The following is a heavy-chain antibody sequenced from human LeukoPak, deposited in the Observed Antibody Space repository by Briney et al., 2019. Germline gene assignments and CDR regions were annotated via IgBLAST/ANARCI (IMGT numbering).Heavy chain of an antibody. CDR2: ISGSGGST. Sequence: GGSLRLSCAASGFTFSSYAMHWVRQAPGKGLEWVSAISGSGGSTYYADSVKGRFTISRDNSKNTLYLQMNSLRAEDTAVYYCAKDPDFWSGNYFDYWGQGTLVTVSS. CDR3: AKDPDFWSGNYFDY. V-gene: IGHV3-23*01. J-gene: IGHJ4*02. CDR1: GFTFSSYA. D-gene: IGHD3-3*01.